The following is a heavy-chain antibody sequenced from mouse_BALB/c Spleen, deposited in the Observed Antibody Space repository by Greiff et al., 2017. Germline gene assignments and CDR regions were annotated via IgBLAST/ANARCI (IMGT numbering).Heavy chain of an antibody. J-gene: IGHJ2*01. CDR3: ARAHRKNYFDY. CDR1: GFTFSDYY. Sequence: EVKLVESGGGLVKPGGSLKLSCAASGFTFSDYYMYWVRQTPEKRLECVATISDGGSYTYYPDSVKGRFTISRDNAKNNLYLQMSSLKSEDTAMYYCARAHRKNYFDYWGQGTTLTVSS. CDR2: ISDGGSYT. V-gene: IGHV5-4*02.